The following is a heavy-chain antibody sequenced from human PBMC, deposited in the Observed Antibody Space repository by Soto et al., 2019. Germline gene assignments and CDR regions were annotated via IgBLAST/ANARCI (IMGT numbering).Heavy chain of an antibody. CDR3: ARQDGDSSADYYYYRMDV. V-gene: IGHV4-39*01. J-gene: IGHJ6*02. Sequence: SETLSLTCSVSGGSISSSSYYWGWVRHPPGKGLEWIGSIYYSGSTYYNPSLKSRVTISVDTSKNQFSLKLSSVTAADTAVYYCARQDGDSSADYYYYRMDVWGQATTVTVSS. CDR1: GGSISSSSYY. CDR2: IYYSGST. D-gene: IGHD2-21*02.